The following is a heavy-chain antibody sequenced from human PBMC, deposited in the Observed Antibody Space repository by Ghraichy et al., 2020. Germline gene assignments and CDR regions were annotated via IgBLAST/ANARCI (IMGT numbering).Heavy chain of an antibody. D-gene: IGHD4-23*01. J-gene: IGHJ3*02. V-gene: IGHV4-59*08. CDR2: IYYSGST. Sequence: SETLSLTCTVSGGSISSYYWSWIRQPPGKGLEWIGYIYYSGSTNYNPSLKSRVTISVDTSKNQFSLKLSSVTAADTAVYYCARHVYHYYGGNSGLTSDAFDIWGQGTMVTVSS. CDR3: ARHVYHYYGGNSGLTSDAFDI. CDR1: GGSISSYY.